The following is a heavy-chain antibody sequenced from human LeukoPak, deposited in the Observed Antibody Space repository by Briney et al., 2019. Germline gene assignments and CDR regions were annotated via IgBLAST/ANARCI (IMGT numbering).Heavy chain of an antibody. D-gene: IGHD6-13*01. CDR3: AKGRQQLVKPVPNY. CDR2: ISYDGSNK. J-gene: IGHJ4*02. Sequence: GGSLRLSCAASGFTFSSYGMHWVRQAPGKGLEWVAVISYDGSNKYYADSVKGRFTISRDNSKNTLYLQMNSLRAGDTAVYYCAKGRQQLVKPVPNYWGQGTLVTVSS. V-gene: IGHV3-30*18. CDR1: GFTFSSYG.